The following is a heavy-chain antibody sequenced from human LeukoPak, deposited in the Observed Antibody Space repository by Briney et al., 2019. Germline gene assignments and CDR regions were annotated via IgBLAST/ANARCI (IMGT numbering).Heavy chain of an antibody. V-gene: IGHV4-39*01. CDR2: IYYSGST. J-gene: IGHJ4*02. CDR3: ARLGDAYNLLLDY. CDR1: GGSISNSNYY. Sequence: PSETLSLTCTVSGGSISNSNYYWAWIRQPPGKGLERIGSIYYSGSTYYNPSLRSRLTMSVDTSKNQFSLRLTSVTAADTALYYCARLGDAYNLLLDYWGQGALVTVSS. D-gene: IGHD5-24*01.